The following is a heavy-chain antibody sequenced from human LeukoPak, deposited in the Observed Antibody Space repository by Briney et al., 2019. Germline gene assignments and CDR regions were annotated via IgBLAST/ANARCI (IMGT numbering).Heavy chain of an antibody. CDR1: GITFSASN. CDR2: ISSSSTHI. J-gene: IGHJ6*03. D-gene: IGHD3-22*01. Sequence: GGSLRLPCTTSGITFSASNMNWVRQAPGKGLEWISSISSSSTHINYADSVKGRFTISRDNSKNTLYLQMNSLRAEDTAVYYCAKDFYDSSGYYLPYYYYYMDVWGKGTTVTISS. CDR3: AKDFYDSSGYYLPYYYYYMDV. V-gene: IGHV3-21*04.